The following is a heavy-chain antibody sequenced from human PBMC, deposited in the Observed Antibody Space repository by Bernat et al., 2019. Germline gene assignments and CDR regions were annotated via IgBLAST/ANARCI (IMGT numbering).Heavy chain of an antibody. Sequence: QVQLVESGGGVVQPGRSLRLSCAGSGFAFSGYGMHWVRQAPGKGLQWVTIISYDGSKKDYADSVKGRFTISRDNSKNTLYLQMNSLRVEDTAVYYCASGGRTHEYYFDVWGQGTRVTVSS. J-gene: IGHJ4*02. D-gene: IGHD1-14*01. V-gene: IGHV3-30*04. CDR3: ASGGRTHEYYFDV. CDR2: ISYDGSKK. CDR1: GFAFSGYG.